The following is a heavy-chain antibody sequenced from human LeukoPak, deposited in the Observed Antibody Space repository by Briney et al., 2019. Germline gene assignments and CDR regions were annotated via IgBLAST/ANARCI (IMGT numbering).Heavy chain of an antibody. Sequence: GGSLRLSCAASEFTFSSYSMNWVRQAPGKGLEWVSSISSSSSYIYYADSVKGRFTISRDNAKNSLYLQMNSLRAEDTAVYYCARGRYGSGSYYFDYWGQGTLVTVSS. J-gene: IGHJ4*02. CDR2: ISSSSSYI. V-gene: IGHV3-21*01. CDR1: EFTFSSYS. CDR3: ARGRYGSGSYYFDY. D-gene: IGHD3-10*01.